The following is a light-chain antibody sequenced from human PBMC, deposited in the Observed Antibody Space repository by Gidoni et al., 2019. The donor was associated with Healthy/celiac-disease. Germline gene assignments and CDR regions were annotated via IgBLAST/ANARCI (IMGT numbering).Light chain of an antibody. CDR2: DVS. CDR1: SSDVGGYNY. Sequence: SALPQPASVPGSPGQSLTISCPGTSSDVGGYNYVSWYQQHPGKAPRLMIYDVSHRPSGVSNRFSGSKSGNTASLTISGLQAEDEADYYCSSYTSSSTYVFGTGTKVTVL. V-gene: IGLV2-14*01. CDR3: SSYTSSSTYV. J-gene: IGLJ1*01.